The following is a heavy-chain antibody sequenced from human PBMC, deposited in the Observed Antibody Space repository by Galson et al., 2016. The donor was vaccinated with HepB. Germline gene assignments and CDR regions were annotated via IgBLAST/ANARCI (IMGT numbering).Heavy chain of an antibody. V-gene: IGHV3-23*01. D-gene: IGHD6-13*01. CDR1: GFTFGSYG. CDR3: RIGAAGIDY. CDR2: ISRRGDST. Sequence: SLRLSCAASGFTFGSYGMTWVRQPPGKGLECVASISRRGDSTDYADSVRGRFTISRDNSRNILYLQMNSLRAEDTAVYYCRIGAAGIDYWGQGTLVTVSS. J-gene: IGHJ4*02.